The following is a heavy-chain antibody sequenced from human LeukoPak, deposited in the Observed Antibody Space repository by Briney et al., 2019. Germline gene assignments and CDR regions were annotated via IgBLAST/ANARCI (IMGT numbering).Heavy chain of an antibody. CDR2: ISGSGGDT. CDR1: GFSFSTYA. CDR3: AKESGGGWRTIDY. J-gene: IGHJ4*02. V-gene: IGHV3-23*01. Sequence: AGGSLRLSCAASGFSFSTYAMSWVRQAPGKGLEWVSGISGSGGDTYYADSVKGRFTISRDNSKNMLSLQMNSLRADDTALYYCAKESGGGWRTIDYWGQGTLVTVSS. D-gene: IGHD6-19*01.